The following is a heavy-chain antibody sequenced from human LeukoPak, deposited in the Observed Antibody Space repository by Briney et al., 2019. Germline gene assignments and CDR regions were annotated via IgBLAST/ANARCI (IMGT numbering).Heavy chain of an antibody. D-gene: IGHD5-24*01. CDR2: INSDGSST. J-gene: IGHJ6*03. V-gene: IGHV3-74*01. CDR3: ARDLRRGRDGYTLSLTNYYYYMDV. CDR1: GFTFSSYW. Sequence: QPGGSLRLSCAASGFTFSSYWMHWVRQAPGKGLVWVSRINSDGSSTSYADSVKGRFTISRDNAKNTLYLQMNSLRAEGTAVYYCARDLRRGRDGYTLSLTNYYYYMDVWGKGTTVTVSS.